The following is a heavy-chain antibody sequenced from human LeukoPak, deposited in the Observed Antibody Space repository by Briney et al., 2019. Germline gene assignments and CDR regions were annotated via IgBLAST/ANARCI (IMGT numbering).Heavy chain of an antibody. CDR1: GGSISTYY. CDR2: IHYSGST. V-gene: IGHV4-59*01. J-gene: IGHJ4*02. Sequence: SETLSLTCAVSGGSISTYYWSWIRQPPGRGLEWIGSIHYSGSTSYNSSLKSRVTISVDTSKNQFSLKLSSVTPADTAVYYCARQVYSSSWSYYFDYWGQGTLVTVSS. D-gene: IGHD6-13*01. CDR3: ARQVYSSSWSYYFDY.